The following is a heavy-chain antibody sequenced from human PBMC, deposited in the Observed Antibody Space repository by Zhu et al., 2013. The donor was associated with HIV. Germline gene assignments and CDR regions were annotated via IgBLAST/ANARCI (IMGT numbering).Heavy chain of an antibody. D-gene: IGHD1-26*01. Sequence: QVQLVQSGAEVKMPGASVKVSCKPSGYTFSDYYIHWLRQAPGQGLQWMGWINPPSGGTNYAQKFQGRVSMTRDTSITTAYMELRGLISDDTAVYYCASDLWEKAFDIWGQGTMVTVSS. CDR1: GYTFSDYY. V-gene: IGHV1-2*02. CDR2: INPPSGGT. CDR3: ASDLWEKAFDI. J-gene: IGHJ3*02.